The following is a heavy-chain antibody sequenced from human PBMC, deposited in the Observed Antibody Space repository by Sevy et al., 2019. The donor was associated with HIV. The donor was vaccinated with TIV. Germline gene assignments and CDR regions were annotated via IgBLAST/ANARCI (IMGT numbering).Heavy chain of an antibody. Sequence: GGSLRLSCAASGFSFSSYGMHWVRQAPGKGLEWMSYIQYDGSNKDYADSVKGRFTISRENSKNKLYLQMNSLRVEDTAVFYCVKEGGGEGGDHWGQGTLVTVSS. V-gene: IGHV3-30*02. CDR2: IQYDGSNK. CDR1: GFSFSSYG. CDR3: VKEGGGEGGDH. D-gene: IGHD2-21*01. J-gene: IGHJ4*02.